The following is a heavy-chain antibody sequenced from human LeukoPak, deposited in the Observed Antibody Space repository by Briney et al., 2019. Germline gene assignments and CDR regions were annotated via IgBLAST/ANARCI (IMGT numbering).Heavy chain of an antibody. Sequence: SETLSLTCADSGGSISSSNWWSWVRQPPGEGLEWIGEFHHSGSTNYNPSLKSRVTISVDKSRNQFSLKLSSVTAADTAVYYCARQSRYSYGYYFDYWGQGTLVTVSS. CDR3: ARQSRYSYGYYFDY. CDR2: FHHSGST. V-gene: IGHV4-4*02. J-gene: IGHJ4*02. D-gene: IGHD5-18*01. CDR1: GGSISSSNW.